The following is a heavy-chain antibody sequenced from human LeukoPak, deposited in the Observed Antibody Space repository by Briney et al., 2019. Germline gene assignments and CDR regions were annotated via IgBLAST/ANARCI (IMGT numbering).Heavy chain of an antibody. J-gene: IGHJ3*01. CDR1: GGSVSSGSYY. CDR2: IHYSGST. V-gene: IGHV4-61*01. CDR3: ARHQGSGHFDF. D-gene: IGHD6-19*01. Sequence: SETLSLTCTVSGGSVSSGSYYWSWIRQPPGKGLEWIGYIHYSGSTNYNPSLKSRVTISVDTSKNQFSLKLSSVTAADTAVYYCARHQGSGHFDFWGQGTMVTVSS.